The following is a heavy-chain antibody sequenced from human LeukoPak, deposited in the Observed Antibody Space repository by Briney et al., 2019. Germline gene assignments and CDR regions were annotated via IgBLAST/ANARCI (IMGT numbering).Heavy chain of an antibody. D-gene: IGHD2-15*01. CDR2: IKSKTDGETT. J-gene: IGHJ4*02. V-gene: IGHV3-15*01. CDR1: GFIFSNAW. CDR3: TTAPHSWWFLL. Sequence: GGSLRLSCAASGFIFSNAWTSWVRQAPGKGLEWIGRIKSKTDGETTDYAAPVKGRFTISRDDSKNTLYLQMNSLKTEDTAVYYCTTAPHSWWFLLWGQGTLVTVSS.